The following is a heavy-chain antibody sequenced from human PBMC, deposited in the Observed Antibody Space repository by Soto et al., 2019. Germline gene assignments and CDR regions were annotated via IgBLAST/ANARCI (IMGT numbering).Heavy chain of an antibody. CDR1: GGPISSSNHY. CDR3: ARLGDRVNYYYMDV. CDR2: IYYIGST. J-gene: IGHJ6*03. V-gene: IGHV4-39*01. D-gene: IGHD6-13*01. Sequence: QLQLQESGPGLVKPAETLSVTCTVSGGPISSSNHYWGWIRQPPGKGLEWIGSIYYIGSTYYNPSVQSRVTISVDPTKNQFSLKVKSVTAADTAVYFCARLGDRVNYYYMDVWGKGTTVTVSS.